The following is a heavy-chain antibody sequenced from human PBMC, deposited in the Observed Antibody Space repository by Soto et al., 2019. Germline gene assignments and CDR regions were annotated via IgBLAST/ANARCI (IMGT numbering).Heavy chain of an antibody. Sequence: GGSLRLSFAASGFGFSSYWMHWVRQAPGKGLVWVSRTNNDGDTTTYADSVRVRFTSFIDNAKNTLYLQMTSLGVEDTAVYYCASEMATICLGAFYXWGQGTMVTVS. D-gene: IGHD5-12*01. CDR2: TNNDGDTT. J-gene: IGHJ3*02. V-gene: IGHV3-74*01. CDR1: GFGFSSYW. CDR3: ASEMATICLGAFYX.